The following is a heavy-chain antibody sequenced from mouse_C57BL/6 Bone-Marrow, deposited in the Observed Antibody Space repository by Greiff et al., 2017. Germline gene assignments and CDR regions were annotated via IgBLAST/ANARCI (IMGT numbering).Heavy chain of an antibody. CDR2: INYDGSST. CDR3: AREVKDDGYYYAMDY. Sequence: EVLLVESEGGLVQPGSSMKLSCTASGFTFSDYYMPWVRQVPEKGLEWVANINYDGSSTYYLDSLKSRFIISRDNAKNILYLQMSSLKSEDTATYYCAREVKDDGYYYAMDYWGQGTSVTVSS. CDR1: GFTFSDYY. V-gene: IGHV5-16*01. D-gene: IGHD2-3*01. J-gene: IGHJ4*01.